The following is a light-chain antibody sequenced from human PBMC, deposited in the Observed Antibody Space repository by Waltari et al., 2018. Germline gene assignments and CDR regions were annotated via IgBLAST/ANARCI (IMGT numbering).Light chain of an antibody. CDR2: DVS. CDR1: SSDSGRNKI. J-gene: IGLJ3*02. Sequence: QSALPQLDAASGSPRQPATISSTRSSSDSGRNKIVSWYQQHPGNAPELVISDVSKRPSGVSDRFSGSKSGDTASLTISGLQFEDEADYYCCSYAGNYVWVFGGGTRLTVL. CDR3: CSYAGNYVWV. V-gene: IGLV2-23*02.